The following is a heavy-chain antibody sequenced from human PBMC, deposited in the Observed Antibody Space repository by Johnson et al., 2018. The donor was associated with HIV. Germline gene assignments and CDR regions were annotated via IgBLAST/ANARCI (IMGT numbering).Heavy chain of an antibody. J-gene: IGHJ3*02. V-gene: IGHV3-30-3*01. CDR1: GFTFRSYI. CDR2: ISYDGSNK. CDR3: ASQIYDYDSCGYSGVFDI. D-gene: IGHD3-22*01. Sequence: QMQLVESGGGVVQPGRSLRLSCAASGFTFRSYIMHWVRQAPGEGLEWVALISYDGSNKYYADSVKGRFTISRDNSKNTLYLQMNSLRPEDTPVYYCASQIYDYDSCGYSGVFDIWGQGTMVTVSS.